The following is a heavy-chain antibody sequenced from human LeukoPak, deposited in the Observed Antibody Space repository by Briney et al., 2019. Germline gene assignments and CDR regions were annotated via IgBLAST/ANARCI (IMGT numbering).Heavy chain of an antibody. J-gene: IGHJ6*03. CDR2: IYHDGST. CDR3: ARSRPIFGVSYYYYYYMDV. CDR1: GGSISSNNW. Sequence: SETLSLTCAVSGGSISSNNWWIWVRQSPEKGLEWIGEIYHDGSTNYNPSLKSRVTISVDTSKNQFSLKLSSVTAADTAVYYCARSRPIFGVSYYYYYYMDVWGKGTTVTVSS. D-gene: IGHD3-3*01. V-gene: IGHV4-4*02.